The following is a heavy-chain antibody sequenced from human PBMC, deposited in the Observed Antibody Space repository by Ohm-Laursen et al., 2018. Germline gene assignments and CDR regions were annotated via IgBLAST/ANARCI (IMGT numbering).Heavy chain of an antibody. D-gene: IGHD6-6*01. CDR1: GFTFGAYW. Sequence: GSLRLSCTASGFTFGAYWMSWVRQAPGKGLEWVANIKPDGSAEYYVDSVKGRFTISRDNAKNSLYLQMNSLRAEDTAVYYCARTHSTSSSDYWGQGTLVTVSS. J-gene: IGHJ4*02. V-gene: IGHV3-7*01. CDR2: IKPDGSAE. CDR3: ARTHSTSSSDY.